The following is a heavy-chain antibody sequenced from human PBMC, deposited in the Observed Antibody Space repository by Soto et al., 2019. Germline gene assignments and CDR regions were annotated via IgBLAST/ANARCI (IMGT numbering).Heavy chain of an antibody. V-gene: IGHV3-74*01. CDR2: INSDESMT. CDR1: GYTFSRYW. Sequence: GGSLRLSCVASGYTFSRYWMHWVRQAPGKGLAWVSRINSDESMTAYADSVKGRFTISRDNAKNTLYLQMNSLRAEDAAVYYCVRDVYDGQYYYGMDVWGHGTTVTVSS. CDR3: VRDVYDGQYYYGMDV. D-gene: IGHD3-22*01. J-gene: IGHJ6*02.